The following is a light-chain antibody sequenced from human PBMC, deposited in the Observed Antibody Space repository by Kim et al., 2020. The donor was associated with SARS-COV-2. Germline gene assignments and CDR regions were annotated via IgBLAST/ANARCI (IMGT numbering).Light chain of an antibody. J-gene: IGLJ2*01. CDR3: NSRDSRTTQLVV. Sequence: SSELTQEPAVSVALGQTVRITCQGDSLKIYYATWYQQKAGQAPVLVIYGKNNRPSGIPDRFSGSSSGNTASLTITGAQAEDEADYYCNSRDSRTTQLVVF. CDR1: SLKIYY. V-gene: IGLV3-19*01. CDR2: GKN.